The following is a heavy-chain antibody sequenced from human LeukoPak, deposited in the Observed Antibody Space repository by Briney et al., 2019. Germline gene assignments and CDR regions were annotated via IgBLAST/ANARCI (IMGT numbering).Heavy chain of an antibody. CDR3: AKGGDYYGSGSYFTFDY. V-gene: IGHV3-43*02. D-gene: IGHD3-10*01. CDR1: GFTFDDYA. J-gene: IGHJ4*02. Sequence: GGSLRLSCAASGFTFDDYAMHWVRHAPGKGLEWVSLISGDGGSTYYADSVKGRFTISRDNSKNSLYLQMDSLRTEDTALYYCAKGGDYYGSGSYFTFDYWGQGTLVTVSS. CDR2: ISGDGGST.